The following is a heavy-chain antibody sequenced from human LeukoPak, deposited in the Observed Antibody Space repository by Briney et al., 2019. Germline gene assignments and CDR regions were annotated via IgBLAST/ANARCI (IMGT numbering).Heavy chain of an antibody. D-gene: IGHD5-12*01. CDR3: ARPKYSGYEVGYFDY. CDR1: GYTFTSYG. V-gene: IGHV1-18*01. CDR2: ISAYNGNT. Sequence: GASVKVSCKASGYTFTSYGISWVRQAPGQGLEWMGWISAYNGNTNYAQKLQGRVTMTTDTSTSTAYMELGSLRSDDTAVYYCARPKYSGYEVGYFDYWGQGTLVTVSS. J-gene: IGHJ4*02.